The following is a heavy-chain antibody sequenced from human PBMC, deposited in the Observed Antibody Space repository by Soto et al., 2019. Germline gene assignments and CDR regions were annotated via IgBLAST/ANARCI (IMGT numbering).Heavy chain of an antibody. J-gene: IGHJ4*02. D-gene: IGHD2-8*01. V-gene: IGHV3-21*01. CDR1: GFSFSTYS. CDR3: ARRSCTNGICXFDS. Sequence: GGSLRLSCAASGFSFSTYSMSWVRQAPGRGLEWVSSISSRGTIYYAESLKGRFTISRDNAKNSLYLEVNSLRVEDTAIYYCARRSCTNGICXFDSWGQGTLVTVSS. CDR2: ISSRGTI.